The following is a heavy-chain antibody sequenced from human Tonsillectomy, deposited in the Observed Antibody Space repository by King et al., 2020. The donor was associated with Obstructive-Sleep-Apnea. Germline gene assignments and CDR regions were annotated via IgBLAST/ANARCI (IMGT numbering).Heavy chain of an antibody. CDR3: ARGDSLVRGVYGS. J-gene: IGHJ5*02. Sequence: VQLVQSGAEGKKPGASVKVSCKASGDTFTSFDINWVVKATGQGLKWMGWINPNSGTTGSAQKLLGRATMTSTPSISTANMGLSSLKSEATAVYYCARGDSLVRGVYGSWGQGTLVAVSS. CDR2: INPNSGTT. CDR1: GDTFTSFD. D-gene: IGHD3-10*01. V-gene: IGHV1-8*01.